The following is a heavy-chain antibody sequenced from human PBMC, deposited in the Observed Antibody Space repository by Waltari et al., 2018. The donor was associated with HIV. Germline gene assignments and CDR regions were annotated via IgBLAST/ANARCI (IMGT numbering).Heavy chain of an antibody. CDR2: LSYDGSDK. Sequence: QVQLVESGGGVVQPGRSLRLPCAGSGFTFSIHGMHWLRQAPGKGLEWVAVLSYDGSDKYYADSVRGRFTISRDNSKNTLYLQMNNLRAEDTAVYFCARRGVLTYYYTMDVWGQGTTVTVS. V-gene: IGHV3-33*05. J-gene: IGHJ6*02. CDR1: GFTFSIHG. D-gene: IGHD3-10*01. CDR3: ARRGVLTYYYTMDV.